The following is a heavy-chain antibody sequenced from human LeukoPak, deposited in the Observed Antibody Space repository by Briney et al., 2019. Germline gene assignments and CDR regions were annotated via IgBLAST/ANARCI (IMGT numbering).Heavy chain of an antibody. D-gene: IGHD2-2*01. CDR2: VYYTGSN. CDR1: GGSISSVTDY. Sequence: SETLSLTCTVSGGSISSVTDYWGWIRQPPGKGLEWIGVVYYTGSNYNNPSLKLRVTLSVDTSKNQFALKLSSVTAADTAVYYCARETRSSLGACSSASCPTYFDVWGRGTLVTVSS. V-gene: IGHV4-39*02. CDR3: ARETRSSLGACSSASCPTYFDV. J-gene: IGHJ2*01.